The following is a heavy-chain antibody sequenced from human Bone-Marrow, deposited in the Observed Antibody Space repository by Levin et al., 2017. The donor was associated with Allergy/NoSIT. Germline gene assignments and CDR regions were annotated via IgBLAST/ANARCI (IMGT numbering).Heavy chain of an antibody. CDR1: GFTCGKYA. D-gene: IGHD4-17*01. V-gene: IGHV3-23*01. Sequence: GESLKISCPASGFTCGKYAMSWVRQPPGKGLEWVSGIGASGDRIYYADSVKGRFAISRDNSGNTLYLQMNSLRAEDTAIYYCARVPTGDYVGAFEIWGRGTMVTVSS. J-gene: IGHJ3*02. CDR3: ARVPTGDYVGAFEI. CDR2: IGASGDRI.